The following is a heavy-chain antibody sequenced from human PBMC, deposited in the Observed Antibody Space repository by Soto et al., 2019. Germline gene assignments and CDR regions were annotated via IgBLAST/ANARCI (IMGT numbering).Heavy chain of an antibody. Sequence: QVQLQQSGPGQVRPSQTLSLTCAISGDSVSNNRAAWNWIRQSPSRGLEWLGRTYYRSKWLNDYAASMKGRLTISPDTSKNQFSLHLDSVTPEDTAMYYCARDPPAFHSAFDYWGQGTLVSVSS. CDR2: TYYRSKWLN. CDR1: GDSVSNNRAA. V-gene: IGHV6-1*01. D-gene: IGHD3-16*01. CDR3: ARDPPAFHSAFDY. J-gene: IGHJ4*02.